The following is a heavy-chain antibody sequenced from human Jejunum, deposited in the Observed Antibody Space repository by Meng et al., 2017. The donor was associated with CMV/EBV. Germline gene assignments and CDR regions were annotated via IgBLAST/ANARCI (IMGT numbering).Heavy chain of an antibody. V-gene: IGHV3-21*06. CDR3: ARGIGEN. J-gene: IGHJ4*02. CDR1: GLSFSTYS. D-gene: IGHD2/OR15-2a*01. Sequence: SCAASGLSFSTYSMNWVRQAPGKGLEWVSSISSSSSFIFYADSVKGRLTISRDNDKNSLYLQMNSLRAEDTAVYYCARGIGENWGQGTLVTVSS. CDR2: ISSSSSFI.